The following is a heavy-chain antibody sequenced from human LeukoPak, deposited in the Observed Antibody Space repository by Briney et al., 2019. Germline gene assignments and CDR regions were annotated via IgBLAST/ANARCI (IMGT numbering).Heavy chain of an antibody. Sequence: GGSLRLSCAASGFTFSSYGVSWVRQAPGKGLEWVSAISGSGGSTYYADSVKGRFTISRDNAKNSLYLQMNSLRAEDTALYYCARGYYYDSSTYPGDYWGQGTLVTVSS. V-gene: IGHV3-23*01. D-gene: IGHD3-22*01. CDR3: ARGYYYDSSTYPGDY. CDR2: ISGSGGST. CDR1: GFTFSSYG. J-gene: IGHJ4*02.